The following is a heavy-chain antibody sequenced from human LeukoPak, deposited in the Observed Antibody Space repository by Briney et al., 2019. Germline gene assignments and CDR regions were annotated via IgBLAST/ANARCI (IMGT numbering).Heavy chain of an antibody. CDR2: ISWNGGST. Sequence: HTGGSLRLSCAASGFTFNDYTMHWVRQAPGKGLEWVSLISWNGGSTHYADSVKGLFTISRDNSKNSLFLQMHSLRTEDTALYYCAKADGGDYAPFQHWGQGTLVTVSS. D-gene: IGHD4-17*01. V-gene: IGHV3-43*01. CDR3: AKADGGDYAPFQH. CDR1: GFTFNDYT. J-gene: IGHJ1*01.